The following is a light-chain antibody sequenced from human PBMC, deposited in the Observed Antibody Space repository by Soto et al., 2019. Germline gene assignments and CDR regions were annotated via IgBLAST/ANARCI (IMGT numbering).Light chain of an antibody. V-gene: IGKV4-1*01. CDR2: WAS. J-gene: IGKJ4*01. Sequence: DIVMTQSPDSLAVSLGERATINCKSSQSVLYSSNNENYLAWHQQKPGQPPKVLIYWASTRESGVPDRFSGSGSGTDFTLTISNLQAEDVAVYYCQQYYSAPFTFGGGTKVEIK. CDR3: QQYYSAPFT. CDR1: QSVLYSSNNENY.